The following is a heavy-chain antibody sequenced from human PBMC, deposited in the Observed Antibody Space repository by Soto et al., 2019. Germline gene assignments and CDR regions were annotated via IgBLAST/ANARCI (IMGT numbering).Heavy chain of an antibody. CDR3: ARDTAVTLLGY. D-gene: IGHD4-17*01. CDR1: GFSFSSYS. CDR2: ISSSSSYI. V-gene: IGHV3-21*01. J-gene: IGHJ4*02. Sequence: EVQLVESGGGLVKPRGSLRLSCAASGFSFSSYSMNWVRQAPGKGLEWVSSISSSSSYIYYADSVKVRFTISRDNAKNSLYLQMNSLRAEDTAVYYCARDTAVTLLGYWGQGTLVTVSS.